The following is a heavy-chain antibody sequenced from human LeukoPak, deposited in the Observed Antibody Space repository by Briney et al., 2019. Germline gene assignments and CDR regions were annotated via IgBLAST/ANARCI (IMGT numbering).Heavy chain of an antibody. Sequence: GGSLRLSCAASGFTFSSYAMSWVRQAPGRGLEWVSAISVIGGSTYYADSVKGRLTISSDNSKHTLYLQMNSRRAEDTDVYNCAKDAGYDSSGEVDYWGQGAMVTVSS. CDR3: AKDAGYDSSGEVDY. V-gene: IGHV3-23*01. CDR1: GFTFSSYA. D-gene: IGHD3-22*01. J-gene: IGHJ4*02. CDR2: ISVIGGST.